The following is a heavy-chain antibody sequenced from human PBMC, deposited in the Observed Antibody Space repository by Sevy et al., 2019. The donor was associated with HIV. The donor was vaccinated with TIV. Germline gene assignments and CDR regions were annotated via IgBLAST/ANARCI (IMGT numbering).Heavy chain of an antibody. CDR2: ISYDGRDK. J-gene: IGHJ4*02. V-gene: IGHV3-30*04. CDR1: GFTFSRSA. Sequence: GGSLRLSCAASGFTFSRSAMHWVRQAPGKGLEWVAVISYDGRDKYYADSVRGRFSIYRDNSRNAKHAQMNSLRVEETAIYYCAKDGGIAWSDFDYWGQGTLVTVSS. D-gene: IGHD6-19*01. CDR3: AKDGGIAWSDFDY.